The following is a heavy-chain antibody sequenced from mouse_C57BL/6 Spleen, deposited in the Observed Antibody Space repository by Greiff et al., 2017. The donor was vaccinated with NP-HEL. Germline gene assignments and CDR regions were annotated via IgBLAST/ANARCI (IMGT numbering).Heavy chain of an antibody. J-gene: IGHJ3*01. V-gene: IGHV1-61*01. D-gene: IGHD2-10*01. CDR1: GYTFTSYW. Sequence: QVQLQQSGAELVRPGSSVKLSCKASGYTFTSYWMDWVKQRPGQGLEWIGNIYPSDSETHYNQKFKDKATLTVDKSSSTAYMQLSSLTSEDSAVYYCARGPYSWFAYWGQGTLVTVSA. CDR2: IYPSDSET. CDR3: ARGPYSWFAY.